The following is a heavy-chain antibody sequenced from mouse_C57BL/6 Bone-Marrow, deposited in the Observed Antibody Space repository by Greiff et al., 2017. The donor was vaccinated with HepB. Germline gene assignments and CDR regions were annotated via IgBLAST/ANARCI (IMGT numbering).Heavy chain of an antibody. J-gene: IGHJ2*01. CDR1: GFTFSDYG. D-gene: IGHD1-1*01. CDR2: ISSGSSTI. Sequence: EVKVVESGGGLVKPGGSLKLSCAASGFTFSDYGMHWVRQAPEKGLEWVAYISSGSSTIYYADTVKGRFTISRDNAKNTLFLQMTSLRSEDTAMYYCARYYYGSSGKNYYFDYWGQGTTLTVSS. V-gene: IGHV5-17*01. CDR3: ARYYYGSSGKNYYFDY.